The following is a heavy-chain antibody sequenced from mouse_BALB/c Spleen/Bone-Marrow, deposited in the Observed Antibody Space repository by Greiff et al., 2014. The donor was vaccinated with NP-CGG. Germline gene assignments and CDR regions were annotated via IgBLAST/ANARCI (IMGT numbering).Heavy chain of an antibody. CDR2: IPPGSGTT. Sequence: DLVKPGASVKLSCKASGYTFTSYWINWIKQRPGQGLEWIGRIPPGSGTTYYNEMFKGKATLTVDTSSTTAYIQLSSLSSEDSAVYFCARGSYYYGSSCAWFAYWGQGTLVTVSA. J-gene: IGHJ3*01. V-gene: IGHV1S41*01. CDR1: GYTFTSYW. CDR3: ARGSYYYGSSCAWFAY. D-gene: IGHD1-1*01.